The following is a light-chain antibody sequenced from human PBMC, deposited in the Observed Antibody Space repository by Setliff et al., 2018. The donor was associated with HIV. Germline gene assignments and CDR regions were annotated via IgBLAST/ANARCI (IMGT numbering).Light chain of an antibody. CDR2: EVT. CDR1: SSDVGSYNL. Sequence: QSALTQPASVSGSPGQSITISCTGTSSDVGSYNLVSWYQQHPGKAPKVMIYEVTKRPSGVSNRFPGSKSGNAASLTISGLQAEDEAAYYCCSYAGSSTFPYVFGTGTKVTVL. V-gene: IGLV2-23*02. J-gene: IGLJ1*01. CDR3: CSYAGSSTFPYV.